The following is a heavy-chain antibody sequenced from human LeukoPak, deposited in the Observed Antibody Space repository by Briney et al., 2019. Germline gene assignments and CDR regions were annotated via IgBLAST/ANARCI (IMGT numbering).Heavy chain of an antibody. D-gene: IGHD4-17*01. CDR3: ARDLYGDYDNWFDP. CDR2: ISSSSSYI. Sequence: GGSLRLSCAASGFTFSSYSMNWVRQAPGKGLEWVSSISSSSSYIYYADSVKGRFTISRGNAKNSLYLQMNSLRAEDTAVYYCARDLYGDYDNWFDPWGQGTLVTVSS. CDR1: GFTFSSYS. V-gene: IGHV3-21*01. J-gene: IGHJ5*02.